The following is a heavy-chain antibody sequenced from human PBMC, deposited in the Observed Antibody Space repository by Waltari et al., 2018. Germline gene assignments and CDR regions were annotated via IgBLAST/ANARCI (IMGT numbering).Heavy chain of an antibody. J-gene: IGHJ4*02. CDR1: GFTFSSYG. CDR2: IWYDGSNK. D-gene: IGHD3-10*01. V-gene: IGHV3-33*01. Sequence: QVQLVESGGGVVQPGRSLRLSCAAAGFTFSSYGMHWVRQAPGKGLEWVAVIWYDGSNKYYADSVKGRFTISRDNSKNTLYLQMNSLRAEDTAVYYCARDMASFDYWGQGTLVTVSS. CDR3: ARDMASFDY.